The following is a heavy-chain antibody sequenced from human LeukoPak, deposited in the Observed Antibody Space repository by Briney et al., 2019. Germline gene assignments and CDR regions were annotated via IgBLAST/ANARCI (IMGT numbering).Heavy chain of an antibody. J-gene: IGHJ4*02. Sequence: PGKSLKLSCAASGFTFSSYAMHWVRQAPGKGLEWVAVISYDGSNKYYADSVKGRFTISRDNSKNTLYLQMNSLRAEDTAVYYCARGGAEERGYSYGTDYWGQGTLVTVSS. CDR1: GFTFSSYA. V-gene: IGHV3-30-3*01. CDR3: ARGGAEERGYSYGTDY. CDR2: ISYDGSNK. D-gene: IGHD5-18*01.